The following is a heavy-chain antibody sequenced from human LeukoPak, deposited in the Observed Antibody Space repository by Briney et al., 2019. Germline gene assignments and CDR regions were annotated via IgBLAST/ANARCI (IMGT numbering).Heavy chain of an antibody. Sequence: GGSLRLSCAASGFTFSSYGMHWVRQAPGKGLECVAFRRYDGSNKYYADSVKGRFTISRDNSKNTLYLQMNSLRAEDTAVYYCAKAGDTVSGTYYFDMDVWGKGTTVTISS. J-gene: IGHJ6*03. CDR3: AKAGDTVSGTYYFDMDV. D-gene: IGHD1-26*01. V-gene: IGHV3-30*02. CDR2: RRYDGSNK. CDR1: GFTFSSYG.